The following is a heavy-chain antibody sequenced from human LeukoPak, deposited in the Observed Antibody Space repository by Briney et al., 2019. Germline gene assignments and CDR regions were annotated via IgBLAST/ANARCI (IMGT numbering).Heavy chain of an antibody. Sequence: SETLSLTCAVSGGSFSGYNWSWIRQPPGKGLEWIGEINQSGSTNYNPSLKSRVTISVDTSKIQFSLKLSSVTAADTAVYYCARRRITMVRGVTYCYGMDVWGKGTTVTVSS. D-gene: IGHD3-10*01. CDR3: ARRRITMVRGVTYCYGMDV. V-gene: IGHV4-34*01. CDR1: GGSFSGYN. J-gene: IGHJ6*04. CDR2: INQSGST.